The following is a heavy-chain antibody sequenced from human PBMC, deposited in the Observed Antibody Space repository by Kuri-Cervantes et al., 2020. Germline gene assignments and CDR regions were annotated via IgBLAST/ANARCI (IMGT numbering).Heavy chain of an antibody. CDR2: ISYSGST. J-gene: IGHJ6*03. CDR3: ARGQDTPMWELYYMDV. V-gene: IGHV4-59*12. Sequence: GSLRLSCTVSGGSINNFYWSWIRQPPGKGLEWIGYISYSGSTNYNPSLRSRVSMFVDTSKNQFSLKLSSVTAADTAVYYCARGQDTPMWELYYMDVWGKGTTVTVSS. CDR1: GGSINNFY. D-gene: IGHD5-18*01.